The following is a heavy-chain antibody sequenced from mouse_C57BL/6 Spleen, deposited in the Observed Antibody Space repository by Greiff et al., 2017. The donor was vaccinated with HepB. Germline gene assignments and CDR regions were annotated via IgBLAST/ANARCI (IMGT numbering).Heavy chain of an antibody. V-gene: IGHV1-50*01. Sequence: QVQLKQPGAELVKPGASVKLSCKASGYTFTSYWMQWVKQRPGQGLEWIGEIDPSDSYTNYNQKFKGKATLTVDTSASTAYMQLSSLTSEDSAVYYCARGRPFDYWGQGTTLTVSS. CDR2: IDPSDSYT. CDR3: ARGRPFDY. J-gene: IGHJ2*01. CDR1: GYTFTSYW.